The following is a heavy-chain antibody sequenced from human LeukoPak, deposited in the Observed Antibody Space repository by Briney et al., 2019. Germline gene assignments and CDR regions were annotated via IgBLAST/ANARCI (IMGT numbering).Heavy chain of an antibody. V-gene: IGHV3-23*01. CDR3: AKRPYGSGGGHFDH. Sequence: GGSLRLSCVASGFTFTDYAMTWVRQPPGRRLEWVSTITTTVGDTHYADSVKGRFTVSRDDSKGTLFLQMNGLRAEDTGVYYCAKRPYGSGGGHFDHWGQGTLVTVSS. CDR2: ITTTVGDT. CDR1: GFTFTDYA. J-gene: IGHJ4*02. D-gene: IGHD3-10*01.